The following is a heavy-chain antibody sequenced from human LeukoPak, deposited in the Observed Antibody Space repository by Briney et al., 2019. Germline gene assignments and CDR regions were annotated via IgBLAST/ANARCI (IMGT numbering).Heavy chain of an antibody. J-gene: IGHJ4*02. Sequence: ASVKVSCKASGYTFTSYAIHWVRQAPGQRLEWMGWISAGNGNTKYSQNFQGRVTFISNTSATTAFMELSSLRSEDAAVYYCARGRKYGYWGQGTLVTVSS. D-gene: IGHD4-17*01. CDR2: ISAGNGNT. CDR3: ARGRKYGY. CDR1: GYTFTSYA. V-gene: IGHV1-3*01.